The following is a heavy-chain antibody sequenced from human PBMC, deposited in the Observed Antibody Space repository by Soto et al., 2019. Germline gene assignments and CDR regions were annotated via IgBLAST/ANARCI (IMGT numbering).Heavy chain of an antibody. CDR3: AYSNYVAEHGNYYYYYYMYV. Sequence: GASVKVSCKASGYTFTSYYMHWVRQAPGQGLEWMGIINPSGGSTSYAQKFQGRVTMTRDTSTSTVYMELSSLRSEDTAVYYCAYSNYVAEHGNYYYYYYMYVWGKGTTVTVSS. D-gene: IGHD4-4*01. CDR1: GYTFTSYY. J-gene: IGHJ6*03. CDR2: INPSGGST. V-gene: IGHV1-46*01.